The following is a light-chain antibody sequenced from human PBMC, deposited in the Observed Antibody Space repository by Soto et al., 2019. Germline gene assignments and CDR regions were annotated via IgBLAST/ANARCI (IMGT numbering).Light chain of an antibody. CDR3: QQYNNWPPAWT. J-gene: IGKJ1*01. V-gene: IGKV3D-15*01. CDR2: GAS. Sequence: EIVLTQSPDTLSVSPGERATLSCRASQTVGSNLAWYQQKPGQAPRLLIYGASTRASDTPARFSGSGSGTEFTLTISSLQSEDFAVYYCQQYNNWPPAWTFGQGTKVDIK. CDR1: QTVGSN.